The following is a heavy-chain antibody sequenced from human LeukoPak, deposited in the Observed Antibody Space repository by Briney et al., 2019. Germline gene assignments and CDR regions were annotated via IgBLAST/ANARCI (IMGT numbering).Heavy chain of an antibody. J-gene: IGHJ4*02. V-gene: IGHV3-53*01. CDR2: IHTGGTT. CDR3: ARVWFGYFFQ. D-gene: IGHD3-10*01. Sequence: GGSLRLSCAASGFDISYNYVGWVRQAPGRGLEWVSVIHTGGTTHYADSVKGRFTISKDNSNNTVYLQMNSVGVEDTAVYYCARVWFGYFFQWGQGALVTVSS. CDR1: GFDISYNY.